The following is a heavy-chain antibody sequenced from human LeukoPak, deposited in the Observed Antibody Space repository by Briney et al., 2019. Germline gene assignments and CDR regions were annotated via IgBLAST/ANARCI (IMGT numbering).Heavy chain of an antibody. V-gene: IGHV4-34*01. J-gene: IGHJ3*02. CDR3: ARGRIMITFGGVIVRGDDAFDI. CDR1: GGSFSGYY. Sequence: PSETLSLTCAVYGGSFSGYYWSWIRQPPGKGLEWIGEINHSGSTNYNPSLKSRVTISVDTSKNQFSLKLSSVTAADTAVYYCARGRIMITFGGVIVRGDDAFDIWGQGTMVTVSS. CDR2: INHSGST. D-gene: IGHD3-16*02.